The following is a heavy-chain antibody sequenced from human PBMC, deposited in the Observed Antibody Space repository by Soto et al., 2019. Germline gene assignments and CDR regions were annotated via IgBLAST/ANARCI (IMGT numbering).Heavy chain of an antibody. CDR1: GGSISSGGYY. Sequence: SETLSLTCTVSGGSISSGGYYWSWIRQHPGKGLEWIGYIYYSGSTYYNPSLKSRVTISVDTSRNQFSLKLSSVTAADTAVYYCARPPPYSSEGAFDIWGQGTMVTVSS. CDR2: IYYSGST. V-gene: IGHV4-31*03. J-gene: IGHJ3*02. CDR3: ARPPPYSSEGAFDI. D-gene: IGHD6-19*01.